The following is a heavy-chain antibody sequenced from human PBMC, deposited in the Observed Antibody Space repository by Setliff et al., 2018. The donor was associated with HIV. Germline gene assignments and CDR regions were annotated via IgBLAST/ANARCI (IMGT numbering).Heavy chain of an antibody. CDR2: ISAYNGYT. J-gene: IGHJ4*02. V-gene: IGHV1-18*01. CDR1: GYTFDTFG. D-gene: IGHD6-6*01. CDR3: ARDDDYISSLGLGY. Sequence: GASVKVSCKASGYTFDTFGINWVRQAPGQGLEWMGWISAYNGYTNYAQKLQGRVTMTTDTSTSTAYIELRSLRSDDTAVYYCARDDDYISSLGLGYWGQGTLVTVSS.